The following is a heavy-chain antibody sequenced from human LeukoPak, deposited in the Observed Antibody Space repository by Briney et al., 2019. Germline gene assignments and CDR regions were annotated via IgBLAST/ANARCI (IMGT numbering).Heavy chain of an antibody. V-gene: IGHV3-74*01. J-gene: IGHJ3*02. CDR2: INPDYSGT. CDR3: ARPPDGLANAFDI. Sequence: GSLRLSCEGSGFSFSTSWIHWVRQAPGKGLVWVSRINPDYSGTDYADSVRGRFTISRDNAKNTVFLQMNSLRAEDTAVYYCARPPDGLANAFDIWGLGTMVTVSS. D-gene: IGHD2-8*01. CDR1: GFSFSTSW.